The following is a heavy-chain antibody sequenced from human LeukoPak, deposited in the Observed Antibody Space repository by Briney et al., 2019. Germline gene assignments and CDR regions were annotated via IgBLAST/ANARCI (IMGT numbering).Heavy chain of an antibody. J-gene: IGHJ4*02. CDR2: IIPIFGTA. D-gene: IGHD3-22*01. CDR3: ARGLIVGTHFDY. V-gene: IGHV1-69*13. CDR1: GGTFSSYA. Sequence: SVKVSCKASGGTFSSYAISWVRQAPGQGLEWMGGIIPIFGTANYAQKFQGRVTIAADESTSTAYMELSSLRSEDTAVYYCARGLIVGTHFDYWGQGTLVTVSS.